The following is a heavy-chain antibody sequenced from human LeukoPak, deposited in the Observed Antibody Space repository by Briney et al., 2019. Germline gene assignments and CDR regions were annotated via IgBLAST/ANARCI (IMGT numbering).Heavy chain of an antibody. D-gene: IGHD3-3*01. CDR1: GYTFTGYY. CDR2: INPNSGGT. J-gene: IGHJ5*02. Sequence: ASVKVSCKASGYTFTGYYMHWVRQAPGQGLEWMGWINPNSGGTNYAQKFQGRVTMTRDTSISTAYMEPSRLRSDDTAVYYCARDRYGSYDFRFDPWGQGTLVTVSS. V-gene: IGHV1-2*02. CDR3: ARDRYGSYDFRFDP.